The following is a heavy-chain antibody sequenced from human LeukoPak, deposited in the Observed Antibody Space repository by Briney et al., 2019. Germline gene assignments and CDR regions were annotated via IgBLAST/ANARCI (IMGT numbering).Heavy chain of an antibody. CDR3: AKVLPYSGSHHTLDY. D-gene: IGHD1-26*01. V-gene: IGHV3-30*02. CDR1: GFIFDDYA. Sequence: GGSLRLSCAVSGFIFDDYAMHWVRQAPGKGLEWVAFIRYDGSQKYYGDSVKGRFTISRDNSENRLYLQMNSLKPDDTAVYYCAKVLPYSGSHHTLDYWGQGTLVTVSS. J-gene: IGHJ4*02. CDR2: IRYDGSQK.